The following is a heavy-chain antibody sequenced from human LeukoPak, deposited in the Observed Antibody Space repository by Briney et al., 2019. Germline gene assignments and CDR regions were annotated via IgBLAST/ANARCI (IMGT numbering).Heavy chain of an antibody. V-gene: IGHV4-61*05. J-gene: IGHJ6*02. CDR1: GGSISSSSYY. D-gene: IGHD2-15*01. Sequence: SETLSLTCTVSGGSISSSSYYWGWIRQPPGKGLEWIGYIYYSGSTNYNPSLKSRVTISVDTSKNQFSLKLSSVTAADTAVYYCARGSRLVVVAATKYYYYYGMDVWGQGTTVTVSS. CDR3: ARGSRLVVVAATKYYYYYGMDV. CDR2: IYYSGST.